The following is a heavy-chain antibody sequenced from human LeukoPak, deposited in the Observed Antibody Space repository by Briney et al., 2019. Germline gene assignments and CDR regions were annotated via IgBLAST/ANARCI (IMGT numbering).Heavy chain of an antibody. CDR1: GGTFSSYA. V-gene: IGHV1-69*05. CDR2: IIPIFGTA. Sequence: ASVKVSCKASGGTFSSYAISWVRQAPGQRLEWMGGIIPIFGTANYAQKFQGRVTITTDESTSTAYMELSSLRSEDTAVYYCARLRRGHYDFWSFDYWGRGTLVTVSS. D-gene: IGHD3-3*01. CDR3: ARLRRGHYDFWSFDY. J-gene: IGHJ4*02.